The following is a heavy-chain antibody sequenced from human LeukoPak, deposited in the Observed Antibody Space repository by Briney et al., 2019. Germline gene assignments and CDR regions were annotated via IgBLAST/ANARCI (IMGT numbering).Heavy chain of an antibody. Sequence: SQTLSLTCTVSGGSISSGGYYWSWIRQHPGKGLEWIGYIYYSGSTYYNPSLKSRVTISVDTSKNQFSLKLSSVTAADTAVYYCARRSTGGDWFDPWGQGTLVTVSS. J-gene: IGHJ5*02. CDR2: IYYSGST. V-gene: IGHV4-31*03. D-gene: IGHD2-8*02. CDR1: GGSISSGGYY. CDR3: ARRSTGGDWFDP.